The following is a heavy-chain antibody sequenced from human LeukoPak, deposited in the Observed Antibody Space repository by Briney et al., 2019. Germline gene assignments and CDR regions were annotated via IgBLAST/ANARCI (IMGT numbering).Heavy chain of an antibody. J-gene: IGHJ6*03. CDR3: TRGSIAYYYMDV. Sequence: SETLSLTCTVSGGSISSSSYYWGWIRQPPGKGLEWIGSIYYSGSTYYNPSLKSRVTISVDTSKNQFSLKLSSVTAADTAVYYCTRGSIAYYYMDVWGKGTTVTTSS. V-gene: IGHV4-39*07. CDR1: GGSISSSSYY. D-gene: IGHD3-22*01. CDR2: IYYSGST.